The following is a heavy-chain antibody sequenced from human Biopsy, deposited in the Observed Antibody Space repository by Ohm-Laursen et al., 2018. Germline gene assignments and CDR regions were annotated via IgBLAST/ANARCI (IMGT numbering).Heavy chain of an antibody. Sequence: LGPSCTAPGFIFYRFWVYWGRQVPGKGLGWGSRLNSDGSSTNYADAVKGRFTISRDNAKNTVFLQMNSLRAEDTAVYYCTRAEAGSGSLLYFDYWGQGTLVTVSS. V-gene: IGHV3-74*01. D-gene: IGHD3-10*01. J-gene: IGHJ4*02. CDR3: TRAEAGSGSLLYFDY. CDR1: GFIFYRFW. CDR2: LNSDGSST.